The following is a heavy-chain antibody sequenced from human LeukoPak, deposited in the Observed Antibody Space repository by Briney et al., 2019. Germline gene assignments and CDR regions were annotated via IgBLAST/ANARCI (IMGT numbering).Heavy chain of an antibody. Sequence: GGSLRLSCAASGFTVSSNHMNWVRQAPGKGLEWVSLLHSAGNTNYADSVKGRFTISRDNSENTLYLQMNSLRVEDTAVYYCARGGWSGYSLWGQGTLVTVSS. CDR2: LHSAGNT. CDR3: ARGGWSGYSL. V-gene: IGHV3-53*01. CDR1: GFTVSSNH. D-gene: IGHD3-3*01. J-gene: IGHJ4*02.